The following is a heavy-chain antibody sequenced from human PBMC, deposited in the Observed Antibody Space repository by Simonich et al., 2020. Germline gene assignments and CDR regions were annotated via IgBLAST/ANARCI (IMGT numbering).Heavy chain of an antibody. V-gene: IGHV1-2*02. CDR3: ARSHIAAAGTGYFQH. Sequence: QVQLVQSGAEVKKPGASVKVSCKASGYTLTGYYMHWVRQAPGQGLEWIGWNNPNRGGTNYAQKFQGRVTMTRDTSISTAYMELSRLRSDDTAVYYCARSHIAAAGTGYFQHWGQGTLVTVSS. D-gene: IGHD6-13*01. J-gene: IGHJ1*01. CDR1: GYTLTGYY. CDR2: NNPNRGGT.